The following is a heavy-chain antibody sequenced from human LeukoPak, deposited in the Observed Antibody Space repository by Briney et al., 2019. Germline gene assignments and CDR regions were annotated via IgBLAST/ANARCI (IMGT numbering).Heavy chain of an antibody. V-gene: IGHV3-23*01. CDR3: AKGTAVAGWNY. Sequence: GGSLRLSCAASGFTFSSYAMSWVRQAPGKGLEWVSAISGSSGSTYYADSVKGRFTISRDNSKNTLYLQMNSLGAEDTAVYYCAKGTAVAGWNYWGQGTLVTVSS. CDR2: ISGSSGST. D-gene: IGHD6-19*01. J-gene: IGHJ4*02. CDR1: GFTFSSYA.